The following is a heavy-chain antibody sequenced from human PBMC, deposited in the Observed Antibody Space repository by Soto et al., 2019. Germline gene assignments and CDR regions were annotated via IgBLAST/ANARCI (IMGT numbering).Heavy chain of an antibody. CDR1: RYTYTNYC. Sequence: GASAKATCKDPRYTYTNYCLHWVRREHGQRLEWMGWINAGNGETIYAQKFQGRVTMTEDTSTDTAYMELSSLRSEDTAVYYCATDLLWNYAHDAFDIWGQGTMVTVSS. J-gene: IGHJ3*02. CDR2: INAGNGET. CDR3: ATDLLWNYAHDAFDI. D-gene: IGHD1-7*01. V-gene: IGHV1-3*01.